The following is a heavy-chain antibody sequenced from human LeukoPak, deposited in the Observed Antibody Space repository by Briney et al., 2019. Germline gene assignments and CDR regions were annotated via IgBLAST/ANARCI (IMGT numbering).Heavy chain of an antibody. CDR2: VNHSGST. CDR1: GGSFSGSY. D-gene: IGHD3-22*01. Sequence: PSETLSLTCAVYGGSFSGSYWNRIRQPPGKGLEWIGEVNHSGSTNYSPSLKSRVTISVDTSKNQFSLKLTSVTAADTAVYYCARQHYYDSSGYRKRYYYYMDVWGKGTTVTISS. J-gene: IGHJ6*03. V-gene: IGHV4-34*01. CDR3: ARQHYYDSSGYRKRYYYYMDV.